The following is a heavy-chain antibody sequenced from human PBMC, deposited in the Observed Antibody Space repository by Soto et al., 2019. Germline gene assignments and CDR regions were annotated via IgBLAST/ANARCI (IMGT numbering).Heavy chain of an antibody. CDR3: ARGEYSSSSGGFDP. V-gene: IGHV4-59*01. CDR2: IYYSGST. CDR1: GGSISSYY. J-gene: IGHJ5*02. D-gene: IGHD6-6*01. Sequence: SETLSLTCTVSGGSISSYYWSWIRQPPGKGLEWIGYIYYSGSTNYNPSLKSRVTISVDTSKNQFSLKLSSVTAADTAVYYCARGEYSSSSGGFDPWGQGTLVTVS.